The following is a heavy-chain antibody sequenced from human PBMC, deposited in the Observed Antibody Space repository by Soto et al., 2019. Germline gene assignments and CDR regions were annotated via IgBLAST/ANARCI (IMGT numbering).Heavy chain of an antibody. CDR2: ISYDGSNK. Sequence: PGGSLRLSCAASGFTFSSYAMHWVRQAPGKGLEWVAVISYDGSNKYYADSVKGRFTISRDNSKNTLYLQMNSLRAEDTAVYYCARDPYSNPGVAAATYYFDYWGQGTLVTVS. V-gene: IGHV3-30-3*01. J-gene: IGHJ4*02. CDR1: GFTFSSYA. CDR3: ARDPYSNPGVAAATYYFDY. D-gene: IGHD6-13*01.